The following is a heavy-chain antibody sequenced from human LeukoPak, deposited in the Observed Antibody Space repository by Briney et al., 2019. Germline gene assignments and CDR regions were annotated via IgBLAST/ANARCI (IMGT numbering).Heavy chain of an antibody. Sequence: PSETLSLTCTVSGGSISSYYWSWIRQPAGKGLEWIGRIYTSGSITYNPSLKSRVSMSVDTSKNQFSLKLSSVTAADTAVYYRARDSGTTGEVKFDPRGQGTLVTVSS. J-gene: IGHJ5*02. CDR3: ARDSGTTGEVKFDP. CDR2: IYTSGSI. CDR1: GGSISSYY. V-gene: IGHV4-4*07. D-gene: IGHD3-10*01.